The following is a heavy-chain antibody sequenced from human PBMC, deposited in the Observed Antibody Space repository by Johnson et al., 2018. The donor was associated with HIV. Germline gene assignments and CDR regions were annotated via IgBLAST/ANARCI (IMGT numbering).Heavy chain of an antibody. CDR2: IYSGGST. D-gene: IGHD1-26*01. CDR1: GFTVSSNY. CDR3: ARERGGELPDAFDI. V-gene: IGHV3-66*03. J-gene: IGHJ3*02. Sequence: VQLVESGGGLIQPGGSLRLSCAASGFTVSSNYMSWVRQAPGKGLEWVSVIYSGGSTYYADSVKGRFTISRDNSKNTLFVQMDSLRAEDTALYYCARERGGELPDAFDIWGQGTMVTVSS.